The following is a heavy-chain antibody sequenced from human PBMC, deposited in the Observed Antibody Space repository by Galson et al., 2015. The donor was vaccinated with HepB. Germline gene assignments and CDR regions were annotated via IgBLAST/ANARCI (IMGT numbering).Heavy chain of an antibody. CDR1: GFTFNNYA. CDR2: ISYNGDSA. D-gene: IGHD2-15*01. J-gene: IGHJ4*02. V-gene: IGHV3-23*01. CDR3: AKGNGGSCYSTGDY. Sequence: SLRLSCAASGFTFNNYARSWVRQAPGKGLEWVSAISYNGDSAFYAGSVKGRFTISRDNSKNTLYLQMSSLKAEDTAVYYCAKGNGGSCYSTGDYWGQGALVTVSS.